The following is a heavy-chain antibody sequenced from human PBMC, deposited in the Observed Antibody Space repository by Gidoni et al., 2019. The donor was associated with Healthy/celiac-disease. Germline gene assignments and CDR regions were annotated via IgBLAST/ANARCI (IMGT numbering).Heavy chain of an antibody. J-gene: IGHJ6*02. D-gene: IGHD3-9*01. CDR2: ISSSSSTI. Sequence: EVQLVESGGGLVQPGGSLRLSFAASGFTFSSYSMNLVRQAPGKGLEWVSYISSSSSTIYYADSVKGRFTISRDNAKNSLYLQMNSLRDEDTAVYYCARDQRGYDILTGYYKLYGMDVWGQGTTVTVSS. V-gene: IGHV3-48*02. CDR1: GFTFSSYS. CDR3: ARDQRGYDILTGYYKLYGMDV.